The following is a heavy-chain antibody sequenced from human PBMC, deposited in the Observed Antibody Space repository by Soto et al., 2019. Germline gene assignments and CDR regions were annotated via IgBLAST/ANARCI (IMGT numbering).Heavy chain of an antibody. J-gene: IGHJ4*02. CDR2: INPDGSTT. V-gene: IGHV3-7*01. Sequence: GGSLRLSCAASGLTFGTVWMSWVRQAPGKGLEWVATINPDGSTTDHVDSVKGRFTVSRDNAKNSLFLQLNSLRPEDTGFYYCTRTPDYWGPGTLVTVSS. CDR3: TRTPDY. CDR1: GLTFGTVW.